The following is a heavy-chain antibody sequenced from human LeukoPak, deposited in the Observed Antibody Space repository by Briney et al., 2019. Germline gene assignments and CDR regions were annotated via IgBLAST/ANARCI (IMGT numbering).Heavy chain of an antibody. CDR3: ARVNSYDNVDY. CDR1: GFSFSNHG. V-gene: IGHV3-33*01. CDR2: IWDDGNNK. J-gene: IGHJ4*02. Sequence: GSLRLSCAASGFSFSNHGMHWVRQAPGKRLEWEAVIWDDGNNKRYANSVNGRFTISRDNAKNALYLQMNSLRAEDTAVYYCARVNSYDNVDYWGQGTLVTVSS. D-gene: IGHD3-22*01.